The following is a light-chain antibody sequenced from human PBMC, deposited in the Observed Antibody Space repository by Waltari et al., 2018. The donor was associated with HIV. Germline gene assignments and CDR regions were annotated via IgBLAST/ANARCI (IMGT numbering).Light chain of an antibody. V-gene: IGKV1-39*01. CDR3: QQTYSTPQT. Sequence: DIQMTQPLSSLSASVGDRVTTNCRASQSISTYLAWYQQKPGKAPKLLIYAASNLKSGVPSRFSGTGSGTDFTLTISSLQPEDFATYYCQQTYSTPQTFGQGTKLEVK. CDR1: QSISTY. J-gene: IGKJ2*01. CDR2: AAS.